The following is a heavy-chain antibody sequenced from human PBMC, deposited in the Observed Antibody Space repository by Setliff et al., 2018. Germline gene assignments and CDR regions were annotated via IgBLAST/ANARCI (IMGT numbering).Heavy chain of an antibody. CDR1: SGSISSSY. D-gene: IGHD3-10*01. Sequence: KTSETLSLTCTVSSGSISSSYWSWIRQPPGKGLEWIGYFYHSGSMNYNPSLKGRVTMSVDTSNNQLSLKLTSVSAADTAVYYCARAYYYGSGNSHKYYMDVWGKGTAVTVSS. CDR3: ARAYYYGSGNSHKYYMDV. CDR2: FYHSGSM. J-gene: IGHJ6*03. V-gene: IGHV4-4*09.